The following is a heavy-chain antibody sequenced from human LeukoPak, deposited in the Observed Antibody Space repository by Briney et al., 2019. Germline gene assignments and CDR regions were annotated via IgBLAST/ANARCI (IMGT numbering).Heavy chain of an antibody. CDR1: GFTFNSYA. CDR3: ATDRGFASFDY. D-gene: IGHD3-3*01. Sequence: GGSLRLSCAASGFTFNSYAMSWVRQAPGKGLEWVSVISGSGGSTYYADSVQGRLTISRDNSKNTLYLQLNSLRAEDTAVYYCATDRGFASFDYWGQGTLVTVSS. V-gene: IGHV3-23*01. CDR2: ISGSGGST. J-gene: IGHJ4*02.